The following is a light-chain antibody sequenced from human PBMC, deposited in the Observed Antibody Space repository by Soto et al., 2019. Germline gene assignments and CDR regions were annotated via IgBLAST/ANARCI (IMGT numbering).Light chain of an antibody. CDR2: DAS. Sequence: EIVMTQSPVTLSVSPGERATLSCRASQNISRSLAWYQQKPGQGPSLLIYDASKRATGIPARFSGSGSGTDFTLTISSLEPEDFAVYYCQQYNNWPRTFGQGTKVDIK. V-gene: IGKV3D-15*01. CDR1: QNISRS. CDR3: QQYNNWPRT. J-gene: IGKJ1*01.